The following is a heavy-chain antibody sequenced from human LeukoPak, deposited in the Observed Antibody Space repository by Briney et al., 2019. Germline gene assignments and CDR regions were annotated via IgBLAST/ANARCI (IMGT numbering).Heavy chain of an antibody. Sequence: SETLSLTCTVSGGSISSSSYYWGWIRQPPGKGLEWIGEINHSGSTNYNPSLKSRVTISVDTSKNQFSLKLSSVTAADTAVYYCARSYPYDSSGYYYYWFDPWGQGTLVTVSS. V-gene: IGHV4-39*07. J-gene: IGHJ5*02. CDR2: INHSGST. D-gene: IGHD3-22*01. CDR1: GGSISSSSYY. CDR3: ARSYPYDSSGYYYYWFDP.